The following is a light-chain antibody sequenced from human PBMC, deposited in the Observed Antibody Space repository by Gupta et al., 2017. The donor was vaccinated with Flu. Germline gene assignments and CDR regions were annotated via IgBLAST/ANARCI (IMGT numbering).Light chain of an antibody. CDR3: PYSDSNIVV. V-gene: IGLV6-57*03. Sequence: NFMLTQPHSVSESPGKTVTISCTRSSGSIANNYVQWYQQRPGSAPTTLIYEYNQRPSGVPGRFSSSTDSSYTSAPTIIAGLKAEEDDYFYCPYSDSNIVVFGGGTKLTVL. J-gene: IGLJ3*02. CDR2: EYN. CDR1: SGSIANNY.